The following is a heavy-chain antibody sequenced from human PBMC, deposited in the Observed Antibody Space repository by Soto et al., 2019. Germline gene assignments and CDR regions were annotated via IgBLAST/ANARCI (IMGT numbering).Heavy chain of an antibody. CDR2: IIPIFGTA. CDR1: GGTFSSYA. Sequence: QVQLVQSGAEVKKPGSSVKVSCKASGGTFSSYAISWVRQAPGQGLEWMGGIIPIFGTANYAQKFQGRVTITADESTRTAYMELSSLRSEDTAVYYCARDPSNDYGDYWWFDPWGQGTLVTVSS. D-gene: IGHD4-17*01. J-gene: IGHJ5*02. V-gene: IGHV1-69*12. CDR3: ARDPSNDYGDYWWFDP.